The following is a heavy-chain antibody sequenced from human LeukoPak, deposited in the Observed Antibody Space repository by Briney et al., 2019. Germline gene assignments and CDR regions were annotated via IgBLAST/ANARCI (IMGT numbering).Heavy chain of an antibody. CDR3: ARGGIPDY. CDR2: IYSSGST. D-gene: IGHD2-21*01. J-gene: IGHJ4*02. Sequence: PSETLFLTCTVSGGSIRSYWWSWIRQPAGKGLEWIGRIYSSGSTNFNPSLKRRVTMSVDTSRNQFSLKLSSVTAADTAVYYCARGGIPDYWGQGILVTVSS. V-gene: IGHV4-4*07. CDR1: GGSIRSYW.